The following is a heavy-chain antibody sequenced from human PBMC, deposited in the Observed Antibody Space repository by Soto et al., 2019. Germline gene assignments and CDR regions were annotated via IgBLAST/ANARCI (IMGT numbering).Heavy chain of an antibody. V-gene: IGHV3-73*01. CDR2: IRSKANSYAT. D-gene: IGHD2-2*01. CDR3: TRPYCSSTSCDRAFLDNWFDP. Sequence: GGSLRLSCAASGFTFSGSAMHWVRQASGKGLEWVGRIRSKANSYATAYAASVKGRFTISRDDSKNTAYLQMNSLKTEDTAVYYCTRPYCSSTSCDRAFLDNWFDPWGQGTLVTVSS. J-gene: IGHJ5*02. CDR1: GFTFSGSA.